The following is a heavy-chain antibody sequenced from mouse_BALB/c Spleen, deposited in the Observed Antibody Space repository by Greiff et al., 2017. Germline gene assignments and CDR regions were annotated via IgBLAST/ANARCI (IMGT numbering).Heavy chain of an antibody. Sequence: VQLKESGAELVKPGASVKLSCTASGFNIKDTYMHWVKQRPEQGLEWIGRIDPANGNTKYDPKFQGKATITADTSSNTAYLQLSSLTSEDTAVYYCARPDGYCPMDDWGQGTSGTVSS. CDR3: ARPDGYCPMDD. D-gene: IGHD2-3*01. J-gene: IGHJ4*01. CDR1: GFNIKDTY. V-gene: IGHV14-3*02. CDR2: IDPANGNT.